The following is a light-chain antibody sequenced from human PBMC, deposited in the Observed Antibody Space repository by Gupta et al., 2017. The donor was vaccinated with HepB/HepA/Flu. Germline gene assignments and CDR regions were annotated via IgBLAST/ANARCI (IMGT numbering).Light chain of an antibody. CDR1: SSNIGSNY. J-gene: IGLJ3*02. CDR2: RNN. CDR3: AAWDDSLSGRV. V-gene: IGLV1-47*01. Sequence: QSVLPQPPSTSGTPGQRVTVSCSASSSNIGSNYVYWYQQLPGTAPKLLIYRNNQRPSGVPDRFSGSKSGTSASLAISGLRSEDEADYYCAAWDDSLSGRVFGGGTKLTVL.